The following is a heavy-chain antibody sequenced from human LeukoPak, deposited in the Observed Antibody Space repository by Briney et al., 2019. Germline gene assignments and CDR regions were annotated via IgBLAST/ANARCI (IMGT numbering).Heavy chain of an antibody. Sequence: GASVKVSCKASGYTFGSDDINWVRQATGQGLEWMGWINPNNGNLGYAQKFQGRVTITRNTPISTAYMELSSLTSEDTAVYYCARSEGIAYYGSGNEPGGYWGQGTLVTVSS. D-gene: IGHD3-10*01. V-gene: IGHV1-8*03. CDR3: ARSEGIAYYGSGNEPGGY. J-gene: IGHJ4*02. CDR2: INPNNGNL. CDR1: GYTFGSDD.